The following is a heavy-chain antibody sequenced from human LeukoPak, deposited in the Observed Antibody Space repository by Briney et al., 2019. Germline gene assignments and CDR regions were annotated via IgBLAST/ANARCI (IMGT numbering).Heavy chain of an antibody. Sequence: PSQTLSLTCAISGDSVSSNSAAWNWIRQSPSRGLEWLGRTHYRSKWYNDYAVSVKSRITINPDTSKNQFSLRLNSVTPEDTAVYYCARTSGGIAAAGEGRLDYWGQGTLVTVSS. J-gene: IGHJ4*02. CDR1: GDSVSSNSAA. V-gene: IGHV6-1*01. CDR3: ARTSGGIAAAGEGRLDY. CDR2: THYRSKWYN. D-gene: IGHD6-13*01.